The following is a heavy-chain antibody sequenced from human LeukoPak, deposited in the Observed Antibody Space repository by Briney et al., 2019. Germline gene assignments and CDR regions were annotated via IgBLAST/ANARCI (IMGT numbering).Heavy chain of an antibody. J-gene: IGHJ4*02. CDR1: GFTFSSYS. Sequence: PGGSLRLSCAASGFTFSSYSMNWVRQAPGKGPEWVSYISSSSSYTNYADSVKGRFTISRDNAKNSLYLQMNSLRAEDTAVYYCARALGYYGSGSTFDYWGQGTLVTVSS. V-gene: IGHV3-21*05. CDR3: ARALGYYGSGSTFDY. D-gene: IGHD3-10*01. CDR2: ISSSSSYT.